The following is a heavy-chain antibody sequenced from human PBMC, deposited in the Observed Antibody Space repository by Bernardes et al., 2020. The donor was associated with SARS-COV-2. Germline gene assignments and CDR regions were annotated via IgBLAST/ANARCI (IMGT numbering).Heavy chain of an antibody. CDR2: IYYSGST. CDR1: GDPISSIQYY. Sequence: SESLSLTCTVSGDPISSIQYYWAWLLQPPGWGLEWIGSIYYSGSTYYNASLKSRVTISVDTSKNQFSLKLSSVTAADTAVYYCARRMRWFDPWGQGTLVTVSS. J-gene: IGHJ5*02. CDR3: ARRMRWFDP. V-gene: IGHV4-39*01.